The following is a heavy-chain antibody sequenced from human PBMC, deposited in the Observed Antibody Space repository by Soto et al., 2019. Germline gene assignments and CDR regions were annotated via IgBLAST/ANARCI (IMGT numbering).Heavy chain of an antibody. J-gene: IGHJ4*02. V-gene: IGHV4-39*01. CDR3: APLSVSLSGPYGIHV. CDR2: MLYSGLT. D-gene: IGHD2-15*01. Sequence: SETLSLTCSVSGYSVSSSDYYWAWIRQPPGKGLEWIGSMLYSGLTYYNPSLKSRVTLSVDTSKNQFSVRLNSVTASDTAVYYCAPLSVSLSGPYGIHVWGQGTPVTVSS. CDR1: GYSVSSSDYY.